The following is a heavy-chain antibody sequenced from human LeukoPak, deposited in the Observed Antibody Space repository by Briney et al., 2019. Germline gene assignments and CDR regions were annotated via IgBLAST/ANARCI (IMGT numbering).Heavy chain of an antibody. Sequence: GGSLRLPCAASGFTFSSYAMSWVRQAPGKGLEWVSAISGSGGSTYYADSVKGRFTISRDNSKNTLYLQMNSLRAEDTAVYYCAKAGEGSGWVGIFDYWGQGTLVTVSS. D-gene: IGHD6-19*01. J-gene: IGHJ4*02. CDR2: ISGSGGST. V-gene: IGHV3-23*01. CDR1: GFTFSSYA. CDR3: AKAGEGSGWVGIFDY.